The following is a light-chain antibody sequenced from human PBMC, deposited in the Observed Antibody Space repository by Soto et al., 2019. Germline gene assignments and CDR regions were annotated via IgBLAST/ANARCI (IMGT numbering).Light chain of an antibody. V-gene: IGKV3-11*02. CDR2: DSS. Sequence: EMVLTQSPATLSLSPGDRATLSCRASQSVGRYLAWYQQRPGQAPRLLIYDSSNRVNGIPARFSGNGSGRGFTITISSLEPEDFAVYYCQYHTDWPPYTFGQGTTLEI. CDR1: QSVGRY. CDR3: QYHTDWPPYT. J-gene: IGKJ2*01.